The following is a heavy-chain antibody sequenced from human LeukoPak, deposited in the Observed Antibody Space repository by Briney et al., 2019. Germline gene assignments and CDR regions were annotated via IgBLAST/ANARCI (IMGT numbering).Heavy chain of an antibody. CDR3: AKGSGSYWDYYYGMDV. D-gene: IGHD3-10*01. J-gene: IGHJ6*02. CDR2: IYPGDSDT. CDR1: GYSFTSYW. Sequence: GESLKISCKGSGYSFTSYWIGWVRQLPGKGLEWMGIIYPGDSDTRYSPSFQGQVTISADKSISTAYLQWSSLKASDTAMYYCAKGSGSYWDYYYGMDVWGQGTTVTVSS. V-gene: IGHV5-51*01.